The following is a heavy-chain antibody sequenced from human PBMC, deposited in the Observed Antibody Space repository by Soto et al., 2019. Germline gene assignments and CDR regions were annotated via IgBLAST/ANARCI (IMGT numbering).Heavy chain of an antibody. J-gene: IGHJ4*02. CDR3: AKDIDYYGSGIDY. CDR2: ISWNSGSI. V-gene: IGHV3-9*01. CDR1: GFTFDDYA. Sequence: GGSLRLSCAASGFTFDDYAMHWVRQAPGKGLEWVSGISWNSGSIGYADSVKGRFTISRDNAKNSLYLQMNSLRAEDTALYYCAKDIDYYGSGIDYWGQGTLVTVSS. D-gene: IGHD3-10*01.